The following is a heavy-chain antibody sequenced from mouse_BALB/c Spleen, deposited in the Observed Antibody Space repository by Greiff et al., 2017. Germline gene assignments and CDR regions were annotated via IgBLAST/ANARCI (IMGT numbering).Heavy chain of an antibody. Sequence: EVQGVESGGGLVKPGGSLKLSCAASGFTFSSYAMSWVRQTPEKRLEWVASISSGGSTYYPDSVKGRFTISRDNARNILYLQMSSLRSEDTAMYYCARGGGTHFDYWGQGTTLTVSS. CDR2: ISSGGST. D-gene: IGHD4-1*01. V-gene: IGHV5-6-5*01. CDR1: GFTFSSYA. J-gene: IGHJ2*01. CDR3: ARGGGTHFDY.